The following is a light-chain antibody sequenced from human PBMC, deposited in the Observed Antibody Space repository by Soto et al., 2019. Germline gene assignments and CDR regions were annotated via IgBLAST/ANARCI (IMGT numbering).Light chain of an antibody. Sequence: QSALTQPASVSGSPGQSITISCTGTSSDVGAYNSVSWYQQHPDKAPKLIIFSVSYRSSGVSDRFSGSKSDNMASLTISGLRTEDEADYYCSSSTSSSTYLFGTGTKVTVL. V-gene: IGLV2-14*03. CDR3: SSSTSSSTYL. CDR2: SVS. CDR1: SSDVGAYNS. J-gene: IGLJ1*01.